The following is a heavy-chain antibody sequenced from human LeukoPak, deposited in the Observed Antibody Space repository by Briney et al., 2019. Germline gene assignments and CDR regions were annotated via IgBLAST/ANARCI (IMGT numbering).Heavy chain of an antibody. CDR2: INHSGST. CDR1: GGSFSGYY. Sequence: SETLSLTCAVYGGSFSGYYWSWIRQPPGKGLEWIGEINHSGSTNYNPSLKSRVTISVDTSKNQFSLKLSSVTAADTAVYYCARGRVGDYAYFDYWGREPWSPSPQ. V-gene: IGHV4-34*01. J-gene: IGHJ4*02. CDR3: ARGRVGDYAYFDY. D-gene: IGHD4-17*01.